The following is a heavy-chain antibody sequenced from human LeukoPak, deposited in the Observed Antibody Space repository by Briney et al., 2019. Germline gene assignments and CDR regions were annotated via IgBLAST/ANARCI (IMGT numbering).Heavy chain of an antibody. V-gene: IGHV3-74*01. J-gene: IGHJ6*02. Sequence: GGSLRLSCVASGFTFSSYWMHWVRQDPRKGLVWVSRINGDGRNINYADSVRGRFTISRDNARNTLYLQMNTLRVEDTAVYYCTRDLMDYDVSTGLHHYYMDVWGQGTTVTVSS. CDR2: INGDGRNI. CDR3: TRDLMDYDVSTGLHHYYMDV. CDR1: GFTFSSYW. D-gene: IGHD3-9*01.